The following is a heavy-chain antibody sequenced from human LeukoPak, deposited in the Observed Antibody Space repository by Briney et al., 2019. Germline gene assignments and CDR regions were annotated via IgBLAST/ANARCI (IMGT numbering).Heavy chain of an antibody. CDR2: INPSGSST. J-gene: IGHJ4*02. Sequence: ASVKVSCKASGYTFTSYYMHWVRQAPGQGLEWMGIINPSGSSTSYAQKFQGRVTLTRDMSTSTVYMELSSLGSEDTAVYYCARRKGVVMAGLGYWGQGTLVTVSS. CDR1: GYTFTSYY. CDR3: ARRKGVVMAGLGY. D-gene: IGHD6-19*01. V-gene: IGHV1-46*01.